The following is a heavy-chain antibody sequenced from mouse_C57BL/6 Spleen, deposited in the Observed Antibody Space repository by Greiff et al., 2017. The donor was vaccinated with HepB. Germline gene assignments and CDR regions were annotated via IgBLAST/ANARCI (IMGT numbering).Heavy chain of an antibody. CDR2: IYPGSGNT. Sequence: VKLQESGAELVRPGASVKLSCKASGYTFTDYYINWVKQRPGQGLEWIARIYPGSGNTYYNEKFKGKATLTAEKSSSTAYMQLSSLTSEDSAVYFCATWFAYWGQGTLVTVSA. J-gene: IGHJ3*01. CDR3: ATWFAY. CDR1: GYTFTDYY. V-gene: IGHV1-76*01.